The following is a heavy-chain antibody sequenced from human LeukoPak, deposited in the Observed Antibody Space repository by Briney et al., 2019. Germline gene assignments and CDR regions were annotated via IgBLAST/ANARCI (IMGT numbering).Heavy chain of an antibody. Sequence: ASVKVSCKASGYTFSSYYVHWVRQAPGQGLEWMGMIIPSDGFTSYAQKFQGRVTMTRDMSTSTVYMELRSLRSDDTAVYYCARTVPGRGAFDIWGQGTMVTVSS. CDR1: GYTFSSYY. D-gene: IGHD1-14*01. CDR2: IIPSDGFT. V-gene: IGHV1-46*01. CDR3: ARTVPGRGAFDI. J-gene: IGHJ3*02.